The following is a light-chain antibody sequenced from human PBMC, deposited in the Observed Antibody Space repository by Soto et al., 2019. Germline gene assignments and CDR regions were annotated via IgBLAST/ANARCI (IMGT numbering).Light chain of an antibody. CDR1: SSNIGNNY. V-gene: IGLV1-51*02. Sequence: QSVLTQPPSVSAAPGQKVTISCSGSSSNIGNNYVSWYQQLPGTAPKLLIYENNKRPSGIPDRFSGSKSGTSATLGITGLQTGDEAEYYCGTWDSSLSAAVFGGGTKLTVL. J-gene: IGLJ3*02. CDR3: GTWDSSLSAAV. CDR2: ENN.